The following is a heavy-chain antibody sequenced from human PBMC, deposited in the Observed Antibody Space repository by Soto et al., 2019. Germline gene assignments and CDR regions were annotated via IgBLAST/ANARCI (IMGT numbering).Heavy chain of an antibody. CDR1: GFTFSSYP. V-gene: IGHV3-74*01. CDR2: ITEDGSVT. CDR3: VRGTNGWRGMDY. J-gene: IGHJ4*02. D-gene: IGHD2-8*01. Sequence: GGSLRLSCSTSGFTFSSYPIHWVRQAPGKGPEWVSRITEDGSVTTYADSVKGRFTDTRDNAKNTMYLQMRGLGAEDTAVYHCVRGTNGWRGMDYWGQGTLVTVSS.